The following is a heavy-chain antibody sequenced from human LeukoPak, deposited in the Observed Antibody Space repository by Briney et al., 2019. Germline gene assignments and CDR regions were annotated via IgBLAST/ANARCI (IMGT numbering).Heavy chain of an antibody. V-gene: IGHV4-34*01. Sequence: PGGSLRLSCAASGFTFSNYAMSWVRQPPGKGLEWIGEINHSGSTNYNPSLKSRVTISVDTSKNQFSLKLSSVTAADTAVYYCASSEYSSGWASGAFDIWGQGTMVTVSS. D-gene: IGHD6-19*01. CDR3: ASSEYSSGWASGAFDI. CDR1: GFTFSNYA. CDR2: INHSGST. J-gene: IGHJ3*02.